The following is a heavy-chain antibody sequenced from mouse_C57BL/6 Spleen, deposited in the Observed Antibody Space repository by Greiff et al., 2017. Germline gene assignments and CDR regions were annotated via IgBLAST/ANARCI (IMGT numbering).Heavy chain of an antibody. Sequence: QVQLQQPGAELVKPGASVKMSCKASGYTFTSYWITWVKQRPGQGLEWIGDIYPGSGSTNYNEKFKSKATLTVDTSSSTAYMQLSSLTSEYSAVYYCARRGEIARNPFAYWGQGTLVTVSA. CDR2: IYPGSGST. CDR3: ARRGEIARNPFAY. V-gene: IGHV1-55*01. J-gene: IGHJ3*01. CDR1: GYTFTSYW. D-gene: IGHD3-1*01.